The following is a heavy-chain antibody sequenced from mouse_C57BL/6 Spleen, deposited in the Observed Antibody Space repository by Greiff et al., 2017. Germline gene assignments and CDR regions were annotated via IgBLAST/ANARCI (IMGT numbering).Heavy chain of an antibody. CDR2: ISSDSSTI. CDR3: ARRLPRYAMDD. D-gene: IGHD6-1*01. CDR1: GFTFSDYG. V-gene: IGHV5-17*01. Sequence: EVQGVESGGGLVKPGGSLKLSCEASGFTFSDYGMHWVRQAPEQGLEWVAYISSDSSTIYYADTVKGRFTISRDNAKNTLFLQMTSLRSEDTAMYYCARRLPRYAMDDWGQGTSVTVSS. J-gene: IGHJ4*01.